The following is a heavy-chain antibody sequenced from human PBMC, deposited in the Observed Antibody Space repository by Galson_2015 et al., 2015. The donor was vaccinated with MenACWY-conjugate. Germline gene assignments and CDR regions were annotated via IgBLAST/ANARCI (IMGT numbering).Heavy chain of an antibody. Sequence: SMRLSCAASGFTFSSYAMSWVRRAPGKGLEWASAISGSGGRTYYADSVKGRFTISRDNSKNTLYLQMNSLSAEDPAVYYCAKERRADAGTIDYWGQGTLVTVSS. CDR2: ISGSGGRT. CDR1: GFTFSSYA. CDR3: AKERRADAGTIDY. V-gene: IGHV3-23*01. J-gene: IGHJ4*02. D-gene: IGHD1-7*01.